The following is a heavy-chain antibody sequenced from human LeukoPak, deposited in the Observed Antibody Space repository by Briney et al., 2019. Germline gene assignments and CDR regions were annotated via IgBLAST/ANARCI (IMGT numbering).Heavy chain of an antibody. CDR1: GGSISSSSYY. Sequence: SETLSLTCTVSGGSISSSSYYWGWIRQPPGKDLEWIGSIYYSGSTYYNPSLKSRVTISVDTSKNRFSLKLSSVTAADTAVYYCARRLAGTEDYWGQGTLVTVSS. J-gene: IGHJ4*02. CDR3: ARRLAGTEDY. CDR2: IYYSGST. V-gene: IGHV4-39*01. D-gene: IGHD6-13*01.